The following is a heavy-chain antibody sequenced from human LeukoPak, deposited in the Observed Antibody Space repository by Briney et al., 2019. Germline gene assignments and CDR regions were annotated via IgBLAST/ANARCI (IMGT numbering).Heavy chain of an antibody. CDR3: MRDPRTTKNAFDI. Sequence: SETVSCKASGYTFTGYYMQWVRQAPGQGLEWMGRINPNSGGTNYAQNFQGRVTMTRDTSINTAYMDLNWLTSDDTAVYYCMRDPRTTKNAFDIWGQGTMVTVSS. V-gene: IGHV1-2*06. CDR2: INPNSGGT. D-gene: IGHD4-11*01. CDR1: GYTFTGYY. J-gene: IGHJ3*02.